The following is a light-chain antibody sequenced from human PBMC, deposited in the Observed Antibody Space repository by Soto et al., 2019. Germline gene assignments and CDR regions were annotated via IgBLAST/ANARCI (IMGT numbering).Light chain of an antibody. J-gene: IGKJ1*01. CDR1: QSVNNK. CDR3: QQYNDWPPRT. V-gene: IGKV3-15*01. Sequence: EIVMTQSPGTLSVSPGERATLSCRASQSVNNKLAWYQQKPGRAPRLLIYGASTRATGIPARFSGSGSGTEFTLTISSLQSEDFAVYYCQQYNDWPPRTFGQGTKVEIK. CDR2: GAS.